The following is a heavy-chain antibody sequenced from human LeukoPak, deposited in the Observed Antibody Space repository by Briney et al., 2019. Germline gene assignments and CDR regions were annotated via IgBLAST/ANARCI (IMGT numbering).Heavy chain of an antibody. D-gene: IGHD6-13*01. CDR3: ARRMPSSGYSYDF. CDR2: IYYTGTT. V-gene: IGHV4-39*01. J-gene: IGHJ4*02. Sequence: PSETLSLTCTVSGASISITPSYWGWIRQPPGKGLEWIGSIYYTGTTYYSPSLKSRVTISIDTSNNRFSLRLTSVTAADTALYYCARRMPSSGYSYDFWGLGTLVTVSS. CDR1: GASISITPSY.